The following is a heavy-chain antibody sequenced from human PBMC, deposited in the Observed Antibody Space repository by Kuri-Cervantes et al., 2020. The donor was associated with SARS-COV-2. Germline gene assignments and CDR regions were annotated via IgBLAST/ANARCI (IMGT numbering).Heavy chain of an antibody. J-gene: IGHJ2*01. Sequence: GESLKISCAASGFTFSDYYMSWIRQAPGKGLEWVSYISSSGSTIYYADSVKGRFTISRDNAKNSLYMQINSLRAEDTTVYYCTRAVGMETTNWYFDLWGRGTLVTVSS. CDR3: TRAVGMETTNWYFDL. CDR1: GFTFSDYY. CDR2: ISSSGSTI. D-gene: IGHD4-17*01. V-gene: IGHV3-11*04.